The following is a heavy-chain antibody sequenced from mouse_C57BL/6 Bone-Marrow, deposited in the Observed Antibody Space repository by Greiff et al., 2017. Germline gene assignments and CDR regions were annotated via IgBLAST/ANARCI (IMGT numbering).Heavy chain of an antibody. Sequence: VQLQQPGAELVKPGASVKMSCKASGYTFTTYPIQWMKQNHGKSLEWIGNFHPYNDDTKYNEKFKGKATLTVEKSSSTVYLELSRLTSDASAVYDCARGGNYAGYYFDYWGQGTTLTVSS. V-gene: IGHV1-47*01. CDR3: ARGGNYAGYYFDY. CDR2: FHPYNDDT. CDR1: GYTFTTYP. D-gene: IGHD2-1*01. J-gene: IGHJ2*01.